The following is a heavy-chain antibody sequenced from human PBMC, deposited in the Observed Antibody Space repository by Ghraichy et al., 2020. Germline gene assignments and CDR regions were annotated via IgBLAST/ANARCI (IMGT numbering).Heavy chain of an antibody. V-gene: IGHV3-23*01. Sequence: LSLTCEGSGFTFRKYDLSWVRQAPGKGLEWVSTVSGSGSDTYYADSVKGRFTISRDNSKNTLYLQMNSLRVEDSFMYYCAKSGSVAGSYYFDYWGQGTLVNVSS. CDR3: AKSGSVAGSYYFDY. J-gene: IGHJ4*02. D-gene: IGHD6-19*01. CDR2: VSGSGSDT. CDR1: GFTFRKYD.